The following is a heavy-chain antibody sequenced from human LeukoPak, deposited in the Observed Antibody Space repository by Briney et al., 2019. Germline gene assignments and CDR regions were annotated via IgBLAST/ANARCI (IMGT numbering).Heavy chain of an antibody. D-gene: IGHD6-13*01. CDR3: VRDARGAAAADDAFDI. CDR1: GGTFSSYA. J-gene: IGHJ3*02. V-gene: IGHV1-69*13. Sequence: SVRVSCKASGGTFSSYAISWVRQAPGQGLEWMGGIIPIFGTANYAQKFQGRVTITADESTSTAYMELSSLTSDDTAVYYCVRDARGAAAADDAFDIWGQGTMVTVSS. CDR2: IIPIFGTA.